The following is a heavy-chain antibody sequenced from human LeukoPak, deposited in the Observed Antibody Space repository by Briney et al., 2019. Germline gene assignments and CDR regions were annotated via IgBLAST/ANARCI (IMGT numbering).Heavy chain of an antibody. J-gene: IGHJ5*02. V-gene: IGHV1-69*05. CDR2: IIPIFGTA. CDR1: GGTFSSYA. CDR3: AVTYYDFWSGYYP. D-gene: IGHD3-3*01. Sequence: GASVKVSCKASGGTFSSYAISWVRQAPGQGLEWMGRIIPIFGTANYAQKFQGRVTITTDESTSTAYMELSSLRSEDTAVYYCAVTYYDFWSGYYPWGQGTLVTVSS.